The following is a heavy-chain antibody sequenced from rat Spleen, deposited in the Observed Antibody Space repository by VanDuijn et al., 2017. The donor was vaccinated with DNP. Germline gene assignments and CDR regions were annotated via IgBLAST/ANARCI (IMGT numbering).Heavy chain of an antibody. J-gene: IGHJ2*01. Sequence: QVQLKESGPGLVQPSQTLSLACTVSGFSLTNYGVSWIRQPPEKGLEWVAAISSGGVTYYNSALKSRLSISRGTSKSHVLLKMNSLHTEDTAMYFCARSGVIRGTRAFDYWGQGVMVTVSS. CDR3: ARSGVIRGTRAFDY. D-gene: IGHD4-3*01. V-gene: IGHV2-6*01. CDR2: ISSGGVT. CDR1: GFSLTNYG.